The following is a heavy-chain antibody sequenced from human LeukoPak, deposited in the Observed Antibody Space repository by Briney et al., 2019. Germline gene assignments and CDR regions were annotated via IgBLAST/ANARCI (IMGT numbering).Heavy chain of an antibody. Sequence: GGSLRLSCSVSAFTFNTFDNFAMNWVRQAPGKGLEWVAAISESGASTYYAASVKGRFTISRDNSKNTLYLQMNSLRAEDTAVYYCAKDGISSGWYVAVGNYFDYWGQGTLVTVSS. V-gene: IGHV3-23*01. CDR2: ISESGAST. CDR3: AKDGISSGWYVAVGNYFDY. D-gene: IGHD6-19*01. CDR1: AFTFNTFDNFA. J-gene: IGHJ4*02.